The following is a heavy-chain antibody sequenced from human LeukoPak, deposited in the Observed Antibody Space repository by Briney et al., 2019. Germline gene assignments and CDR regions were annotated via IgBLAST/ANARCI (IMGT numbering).Heavy chain of an antibody. D-gene: IGHD2-21*02. CDR2: FDPEDGET. V-gene: IGHV1-24*01. CDR3: ATVSAEVVTAGDY. J-gene: IGHJ4*02. CDR1: GYTFTGYY. Sequence: GASVKVSCKASGYTFTGYYMHWVRQAPGQGLEWMGGFDPEDGETIYAQKFQGRVTMTEDTSTDTAYMELSSLRSEDTAVYYCATVSAEVVTAGDYWGQGTLVTVSS.